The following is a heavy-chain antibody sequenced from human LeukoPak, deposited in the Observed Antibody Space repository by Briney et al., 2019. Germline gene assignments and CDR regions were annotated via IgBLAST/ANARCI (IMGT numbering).Heavy chain of an antibody. CDR2: IYYSGST. CDR1: GGSISSYY. CDR3: ARVRLERGHFDY. D-gene: IGHD1-1*01. V-gene: IGHV4-59*01. J-gene: IGHJ4*02. Sequence: SETLSLTCTVSGGSISSYYWSWIRQPPGKGLEWIGYIYYSGSTNYNPSLKSRVTISVDTSKNQFSLKLSSVTAAGTAVYYCARVRLERGHFDYWGQGTLVTVSS.